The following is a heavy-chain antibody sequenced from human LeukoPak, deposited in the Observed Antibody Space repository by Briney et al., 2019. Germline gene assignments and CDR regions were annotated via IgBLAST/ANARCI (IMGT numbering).Heavy chain of an antibody. J-gene: IGHJ4*02. D-gene: IGHD1-7*01. CDR1: GFTFSSYA. CDR3: AKSLNGGRPITGTYDY. Sequence: GGSLRLSCAASGFTFSSYAMSWVRQAPGKGLEWVSAISGSGGSTYYADSVKGRFTISRDNSKNTLYLQMNSLRAEDTAVYYCAKSLNGGRPITGTYDYWGQGTLVTVSS. V-gene: IGHV3-23*01. CDR2: ISGSGGST.